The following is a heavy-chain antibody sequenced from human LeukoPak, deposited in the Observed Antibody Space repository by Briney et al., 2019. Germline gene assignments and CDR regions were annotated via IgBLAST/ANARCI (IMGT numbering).Heavy chain of an antibody. Sequence: GSVKVSCKASGYTFTSYYMHWVRQAPGQGLEWMGIINPSGGSTSYAQKFQGRVTMTRDTSKNQFSLKLSSVTAADTAVYYCARGTPGGSSTRYYYYYYMDVWGKGTTVTVSS. J-gene: IGHJ6*03. CDR1: GYTFTSYY. CDR3: ARGTPGGSSTRYYYYYYMDV. V-gene: IGHV1-46*01. CDR2: INPSGGST. D-gene: IGHD3-16*02.